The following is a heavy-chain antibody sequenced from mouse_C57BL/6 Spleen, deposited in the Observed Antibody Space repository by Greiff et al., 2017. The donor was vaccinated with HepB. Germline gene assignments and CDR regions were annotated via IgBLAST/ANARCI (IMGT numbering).Heavy chain of an antibody. V-gene: IGHV1-82*01. CDR1: GYAFSSSW. CDR2: IYPGDGDT. Sequence: VQLQQSGPELVKPGASVKISCKASGYAFSSSWMNWVKQRPGKGLEWIGRIYPGDGDTNYNGKFKGNATLTADKSSSTAYMQLSCLTSEDSAVYFCAKLGRLSFDYWGQGTTLTVSS. CDR3: AKLGRLSFDY. J-gene: IGHJ2*01. D-gene: IGHD4-1*01.